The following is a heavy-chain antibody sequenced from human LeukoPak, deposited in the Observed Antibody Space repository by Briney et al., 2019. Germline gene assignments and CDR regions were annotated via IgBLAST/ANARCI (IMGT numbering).Heavy chain of an antibody. J-gene: IGHJ5*02. CDR2: IWYDGSNK. D-gene: IGHD5-12*01. Sequence: PGGSLRLSCAASGFTFSSYGMHWVRQAPGKGLEWVAVIWYDGSNKYYADSVKGRFTISRDNSKNTLYLQMNSLRAEDTAVYYCARSYSGYDFGWFDPWGQGTLVTVSS. V-gene: IGHV3-33*08. CDR3: ARSYSGYDFGWFDP. CDR1: GFTFSSYG.